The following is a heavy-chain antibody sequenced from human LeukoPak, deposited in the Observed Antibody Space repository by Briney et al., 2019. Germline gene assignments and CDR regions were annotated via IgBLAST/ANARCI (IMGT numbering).Heavy chain of an antibody. Sequence: GASVKVSCKASGGTFSSYAISWVRQAPGQGLEWMGGIIPIFGTANYAQKFQGRVTITGDKSTSTAYMELSSLRSEDTAVYYCARVYGSGSYYDYWGQGTLVTVSS. J-gene: IGHJ4*02. CDR2: IIPIFGTA. CDR3: ARVYGSGSYYDY. CDR1: GGTFSSYA. V-gene: IGHV1-69*06. D-gene: IGHD3-10*01.